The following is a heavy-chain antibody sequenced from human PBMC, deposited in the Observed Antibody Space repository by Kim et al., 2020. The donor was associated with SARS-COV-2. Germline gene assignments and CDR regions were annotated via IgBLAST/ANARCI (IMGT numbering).Heavy chain of an antibody. CDR1: GFTFSGYG. D-gene: IGHD3-9*01. CDR2: IWYDGSNK. Sequence: GGSLRLSCAASGFTFSGYGMHWVRQVPGKGLEWVAVIWYDGSNKYYADSVKGRFTISRDNSKNTLYLQMNSLRAEDTAVYFCARVPFEGHFDYWGQGTLVTVSS. V-gene: IGHV3-33*01. CDR3: ARVPFEGHFDY. J-gene: IGHJ4*02.